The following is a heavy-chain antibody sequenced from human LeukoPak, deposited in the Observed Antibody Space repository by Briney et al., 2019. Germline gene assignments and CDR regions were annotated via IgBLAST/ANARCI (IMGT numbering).Heavy chain of an antibody. CDR2: MNPNSGNT. D-gene: IGHD1-26*01. CDR1: GYTFTSYD. Sequence: ASVKVSCKASGYTFTSYDINWVRQATGQGLEWMGWMNPNSGNTGYAQKFQGRVTITRNTSISTAYMELSSLRSDDTAVYYCARGGRWELLPGAFDIWGRGTMVTVSS. J-gene: IGHJ3*02. CDR3: ARGGRWELLPGAFDI. V-gene: IGHV1-8*03.